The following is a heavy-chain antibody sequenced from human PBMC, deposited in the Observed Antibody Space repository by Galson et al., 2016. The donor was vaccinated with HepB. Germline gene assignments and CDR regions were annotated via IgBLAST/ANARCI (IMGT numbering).Heavy chain of an antibody. CDR2: IYWNDDE. Sequence: PALVKPTQTLTLTCTFSGFSLTTPGVGVGWIRQPPGKALEWLAFIYWNDDERYSPSLKSRLTITKDTSKNRVVLTMTNMDPVDTATHYCVHIVHSGSYYYIAYWGQGTLVTVSS. V-gene: IGHV2-5*01. CDR3: VHIVHSGSYYYIAY. J-gene: IGHJ4*02. D-gene: IGHD1-26*01. CDR1: GFSLTTPGVG.